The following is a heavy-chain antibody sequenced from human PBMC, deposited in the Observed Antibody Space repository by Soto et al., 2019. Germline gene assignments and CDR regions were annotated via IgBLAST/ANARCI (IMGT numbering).Heavy chain of an antibody. J-gene: IGHJ4*02. CDR3: ARDSGWPILNFDN. Sequence: HPGGSLRLSCAASDFDFSSYGIQWVRQAPGKGLEWVAASSYDGRETFYADSAKGRFTVSKEMSKNTAFLQMNALRHEDTAVYFCARDSGWPILNFDNWGQGTPVTVSS. D-gene: IGHD3-10*01. CDR2: SSYDGRET. CDR1: DFDFSSYG. V-gene: IGHV3-30*03.